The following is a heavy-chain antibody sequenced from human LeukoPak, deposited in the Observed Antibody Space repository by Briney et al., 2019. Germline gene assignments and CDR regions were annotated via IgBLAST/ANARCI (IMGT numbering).Heavy chain of an antibody. CDR1: GFTFSSYA. Sequence: PGGSLRLSCAASGFTFSSYAMSWVRQAPGKGLEWVSGISGSGATTSYTDSVKGRFTISRDNFKNTLFLQMNSLRAEDTAVYYCANSKSPTRHFDYWGQGTLVTVSS. V-gene: IGHV3-23*01. CDR2: ISGSGATT. J-gene: IGHJ4*02. D-gene: IGHD2-15*01. CDR3: ANSKSPTRHFDY.